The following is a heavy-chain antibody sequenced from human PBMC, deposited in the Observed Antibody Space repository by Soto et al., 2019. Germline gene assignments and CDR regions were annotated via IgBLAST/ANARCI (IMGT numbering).Heavy chain of an antibody. CDR3: ARLVRSFGYYYGMDV. CDR2: IDPSDSYT. Sequence: PGESLKISCNGSGYSFTSYWISWVRQMPGKGLEWMGRIDPSDSYTNYSPSFQGHVTISADKSISTAYLQWSSLKASDTAMYYCARLVRSFGYYYGMDVWGQGTTVTVSS. V-gene: IGHV5-10-1*01. J-gene: IGHJ6*02. D-gene: IGHD3-9*01. CDR1: GYSFTSYW.